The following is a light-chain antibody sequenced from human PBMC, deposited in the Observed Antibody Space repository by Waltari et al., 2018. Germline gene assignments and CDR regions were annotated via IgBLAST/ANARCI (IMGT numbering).Light chain of an antibody. Sequence: EIVMTQSPATLSASPGERVTLSCRASQSVNSRLAWYQQKPGQAPTLLIYGASTRATGSPARFSGSGSVTEFTLTISSLQSEDFAVYYCQQYNDWPLTFGQGTKVEIK. CDR2: GAS. J-gene: IGKJ1*01. V-gene: IGKV3-15*01. CDR3: QQYNDWPLT. CDR1: QSVNSR.